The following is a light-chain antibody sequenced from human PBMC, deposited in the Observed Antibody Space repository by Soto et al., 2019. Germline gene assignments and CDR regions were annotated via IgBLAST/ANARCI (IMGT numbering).Light chain of an antibody. CDR3: AAWDDSLMWV. CDR2: SNN. J-gene: IGLJ2*01. CDR1: SSNIGSNT. Sequence: QSVLTQPPSASGTPGQRVTISCSGSSSNIGSNTVNWYQQLPGTAPKLLIYSNNQRPSGVPDRFSGSKSGTSASLAISGLQSDDEADYYCAAWDDSLMWVFGGGTKLTVL. V-gene: IGLV1-44*01.